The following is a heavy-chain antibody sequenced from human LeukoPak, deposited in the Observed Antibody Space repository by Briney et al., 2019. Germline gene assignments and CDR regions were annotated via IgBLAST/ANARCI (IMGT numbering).Heavy chain of an antibody. J-gene: IGHJ4*02. D-gene: IGHD3-22*01. V-gene: IGHV3-11*01. CDR2: ISNRGSTI. CDR3: ARSADRSGYFREITLYYFDY. CDR1: GFTFSDFY. Sequence: GGSLRLSCEASGFTFSDFYMTWIRQAPGKGLEWVSYISNRGSTIYYADSVRGRFTISRDNAKNSLYLQMNSLRAEDTAVYYCARSADRSGYFREITLYYFDYWGQGTLVTVSS.